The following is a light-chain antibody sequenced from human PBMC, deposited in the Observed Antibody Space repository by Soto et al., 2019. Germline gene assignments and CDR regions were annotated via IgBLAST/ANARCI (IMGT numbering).Light chain of an antibody. J-gene: IGKJ5*01. Sequence: ESVLTQSPGTLSLSPGERATLSCRASQSVSSNYLAWYQQKPGQAPRLLFYGASSRATGVPDTFSGSGSGTDFTLTISSLEPEDFAVYYCHQRSDWPLISFGLGTRLEIK. CDR1: QSVSSNY. CDR2: GAS. CDR3: HQRSDWPLIS. V-gene: IGKV3D-20*02.